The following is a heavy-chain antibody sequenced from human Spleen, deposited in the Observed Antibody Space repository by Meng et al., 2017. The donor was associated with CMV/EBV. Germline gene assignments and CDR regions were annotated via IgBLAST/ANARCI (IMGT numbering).Heavy chain of an antibody. Sequence: ASVKVSCKASGYTFTNYGITWVRQAPGQGLEWMGWISGYNGNTNFAQKLQGRVTMTTDTSTSTAYMELRSLRSDDTAVYYCARDLIWGIQIVGATALDYWGQGTLVTVSS. V-gene: IGHV1-18*01. CDR2: ISGYNGNT. D-gene: IGHD1-26*01. CDR1: GYTFTNYG. CDR3: ARDLIWGIQIVGATALDY. J-gene: IGHJ4*02.